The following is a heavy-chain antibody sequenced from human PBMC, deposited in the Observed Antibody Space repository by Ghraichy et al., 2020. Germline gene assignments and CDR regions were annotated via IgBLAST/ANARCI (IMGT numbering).Heavy chain of an antibody. V-gene: IGHV4-34*01. J-gene: IGHJ4*02. CDR3: ARGRYCGGGACYQRPSSFDY. Sequence: SETLSLTCSVYGGSIGGYYWSWIRHSPGQGLEWIGEINYVGVTIYNPSLESRVTISLDTYNNQFSLSLASVTAADTALYFCARGRYCGGGACYQRPSSFDYWGQGIPVTVSS. CDR2: INYVGVT. CDR1: GGSIGGYY. D-gene: IGHD2-21*02.